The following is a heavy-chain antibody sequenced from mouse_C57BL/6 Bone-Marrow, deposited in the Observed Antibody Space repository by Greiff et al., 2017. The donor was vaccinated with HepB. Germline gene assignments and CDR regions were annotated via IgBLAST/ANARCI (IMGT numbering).Heavy chain of an antibody. CDR3: ARRGYGNLYAMDY. V-gene: IGHV2-2*01. J-gene: IGHJ4*01. CDR1: GFSLTSYG. CDR2: IWSGGST. Sequence: QVHVKQSGPGLVQPSQSLSITCTVSGFSLTSYGVHWVRQSPGKGLEWLGVIWSGGSTDYNAAFISRLSISKDNSKSQVFFKMNSLQADDTAIYYCARRGYGNLYAMDYWGQGTSVTVSS. D-gene: IGHD2-10*02.